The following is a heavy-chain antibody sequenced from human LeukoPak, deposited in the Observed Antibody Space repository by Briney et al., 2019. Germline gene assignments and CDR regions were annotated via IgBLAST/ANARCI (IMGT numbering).Heavy chain of an antibody. CDR1: GFTFCIYE. CDR3: ARGGTWGGTMIVS. J-gene: IGHJ4*02. V-gene: IGHV3-48*03. D-gene: IGHD3-22*01. CDR2: IISSGRTI. Sequence: PGGSLRLSCAASGFTFCIYEMNWVRQAPGGGLEWVSYIISSGRTIYYTDSVRGRFTISRDNAKNSLYLHINTVRAEDTAVYYCARGGTWGGTMIVSWGQGTLVTVSS.